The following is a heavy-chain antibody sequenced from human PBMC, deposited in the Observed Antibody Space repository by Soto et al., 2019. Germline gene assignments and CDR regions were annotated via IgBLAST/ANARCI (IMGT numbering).Heavy chain of an antibody. CDR2: ISYDGSNK. CDR3: AKDEITMVRGVLMDV. CDR1: GFTFSSYG. D-gene: IGHD3-10*01. V-gene: IGHV3-30*18. Sequence: GGSLRLSCAASGFTFSSYGMHWVRQAPGKGLEWVAVISYDGSNKYYADSVKGRFTISRDNSKNTLYLQMNSLRAEDTAVYYCAKDEITMVRGVLMDVWGKGTTVTVSS. J-gene: IGHJ6*03.